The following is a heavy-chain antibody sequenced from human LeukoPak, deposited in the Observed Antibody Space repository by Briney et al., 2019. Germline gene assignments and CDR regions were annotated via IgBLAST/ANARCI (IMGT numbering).Heavy chain of an antibody. J-gene: IGHJ3*01. CDR1: GFTFSSYA. V-gene: IGHV3-30*04. CDR2: ISYDGSNK. D-gene: IGHD2-15*01. Sequence: GGSLRLSCAASGFTFSSYAMHWVRQAPGKGMEWVAVISYDGSNKYYADSVKGRFTISRDNSKNTLYLQMNSLRAEDTALYYCAEGTGGSCYSQIDLWGQGTMVTVSS. CDR3: AEGTGGSCYSQIDL.